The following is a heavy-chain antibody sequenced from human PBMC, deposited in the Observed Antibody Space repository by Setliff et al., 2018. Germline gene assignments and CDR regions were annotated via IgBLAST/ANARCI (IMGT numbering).Heavy chain of an antibody. CDR1: GGSISSGGYY. D-gene: IGHD3-3*01. V-gene: IGHV4-39*07. CDR2: IHHTGTT. Sequence: SETLSLTCTVSGGSISSGGYYWSWIRQHPGKGLEWIGSIHHTGTTFYNPSLESRVTISIDTSKKSFSLLLTSVTAADTAVYFCARDVGASFWTVYHAVLPMDVWGKGTTVTVSS. J-gene: IGHJ6*03. CDR3: ARDVGASFWTVYHAVLPMDV.